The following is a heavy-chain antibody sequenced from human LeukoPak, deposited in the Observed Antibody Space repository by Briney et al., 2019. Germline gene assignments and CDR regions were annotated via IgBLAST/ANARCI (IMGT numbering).Heavy chain of an antibody. D-gene: IGHD3-10*01. CDR3: ARDPLMVRGVNHWYFDL. CDR1: GGTFSSYA. CDR2: IIPIFGTA. V-gene: IGHV1-69*13. Sequence: SVKVSCKASGGTFSSYAISWVRQAPGQGLEWMGGIIPIFGTANYAQKFQGRVTITADESTSTAYMELSSLRSEDTAVYYCARDPLMVRGVNHWYFDLWGRGTLVTVSS. J-gene: IGHJ2*01.